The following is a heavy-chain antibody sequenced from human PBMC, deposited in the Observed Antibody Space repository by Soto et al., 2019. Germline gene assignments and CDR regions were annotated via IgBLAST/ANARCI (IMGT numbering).Heavy chain of an antibody. J-gene: IGHJ4*02. CDR1: GGSFSSYY. D-gene: IGHD5-18*01. CDR2: ISYGGTT. CDR3: ARDLSYGYFDY. Sequence: SETLSLTCTVSGGSFSSYYWSWIRQSPGKGLEYIGIISYGGTTNYNPSLKSRRTISLDTSKNQFSLKLSSVTAADTAVYYCARDLSYGYFDYWGQGTLVTVSS. V-gene: IGHV4-59*12.